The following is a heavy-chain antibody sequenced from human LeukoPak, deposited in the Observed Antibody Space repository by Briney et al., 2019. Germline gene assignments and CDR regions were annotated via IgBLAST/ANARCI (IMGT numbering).Heavy chain of an antibody. V-gene: IGHV4-39*01. Sequence: PSETLSLTCAVSGVSITTKTYYWGWIRQPPGRRLEWIGNIDSSGSTTYNPSLKSRVTMSVDSSKNQFSLGMTSVTAADTAVYFCAILPLIWGQGTMVTVSS. CDR2: IDSSGST. D-gene: IGHD2/OR15-2a*01. CDR1: GVSITTKTYY. J-gene: IGHJ3*01. CDR3: AILPLI.